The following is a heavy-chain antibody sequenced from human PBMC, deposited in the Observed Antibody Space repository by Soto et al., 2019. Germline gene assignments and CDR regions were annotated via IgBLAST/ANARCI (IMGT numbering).Heavy chain of an antibody. CDR1: GYSFTNYW. CDR2: IYPGDSDT. CDR3: ARRGGSYPYYNAMDV. D-gene: IGHD6-25*01. J-gene: IGHJ6*02. Sequence: PGASLKISCQASGYSFTNYWIGWVRQMPGKGLEWMGIIYPGDSDTRYSPSFQGQVTFSADKSISTAYLQWSSLKASDTAMYYCARRGGSYPYYNAMDVWGQGTTVTVSS. V-gene: IGHV5-51*01.